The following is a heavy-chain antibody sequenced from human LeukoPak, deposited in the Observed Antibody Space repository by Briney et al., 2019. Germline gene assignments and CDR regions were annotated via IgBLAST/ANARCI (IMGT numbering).Heavy chain of an antibody. CDR3: ATGGNSLAY. D-gene: IGHD1-26*01. CDR2: ISSSGSTI. CDR1: GFTFSTYE. V-gene: IGHV3-48*03. Sequence: GRSLRLSCAASGFTFSTYEMNWVRQAPGRGLEWVSTISSSGSTIYYADSVKGRFTISRDNAKKSLSLQMNSLRAEDTAVYYCATGGNSLAYWGRGTVDSVSS. J-gene: IGHJ4*02.